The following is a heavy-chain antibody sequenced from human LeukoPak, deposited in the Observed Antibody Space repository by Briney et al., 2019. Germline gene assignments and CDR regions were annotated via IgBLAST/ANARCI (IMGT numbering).Heavy chain of an antibody. D-gene: IGHD3-10*01. CDR3: ARQEGYGSGSYPFDY. CDR2: IYYSGST. CDR1: GGSISSSSYY. Sequence: PSETLSLTCTVSGGSISSSSYYWGWIRQPPGKGLEWIGSIYYSGSTYYNPSLKSRVTISVDTSKNQFSLKLSSVTAADTAVYYCARQEGYGSGSYPFDYWGQGTLVTVSS. J-gene: IGHJ4*02. V-gene: IGHV4-39*01.